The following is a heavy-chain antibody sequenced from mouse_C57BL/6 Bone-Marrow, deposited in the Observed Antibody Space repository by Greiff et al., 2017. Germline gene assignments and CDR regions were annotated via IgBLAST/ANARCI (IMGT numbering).Heavy chain of an antibody. CDR3: TVYYGNSLDY. D-gene: IGHD2-1*01. CDR2: IDPETGGT. CDR1: GYTFTDYE. V-gene: IGHV1-15*01. Sequence: VQLQQSGAELVRPGASVTLSCKASGYTFTDYEMHWVKQTPVHGLEWIGAIDPETGGTAYNQKFKGKAILTADKSSSTAYMELRSLTSEDSAVYYCTVYYGNSLDYWGQGTTLTVSS. J-gene: IGHJ2*01.